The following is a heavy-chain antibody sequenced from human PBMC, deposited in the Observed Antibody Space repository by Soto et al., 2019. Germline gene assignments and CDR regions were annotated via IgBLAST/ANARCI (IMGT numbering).Heavy chain of an antibody. Sequence: XSGKGSYKGAGDTFTIYGDRLVLQAPGQGLEWMGWISAYNGNTNYAQKLQGRVTMTTDTSTSTAYMALRSLRSDDTAVYYCARDGNWNSAFDLPAQAIILT. V-gene: IGHV1-18*01. D-gene: IGHD1-1*01. CDR1: GDTFTIYG. CDR3: ARDGNWNSAFDL. J-gene: IGHJ3*01. CDR2: ISAYNGNT.